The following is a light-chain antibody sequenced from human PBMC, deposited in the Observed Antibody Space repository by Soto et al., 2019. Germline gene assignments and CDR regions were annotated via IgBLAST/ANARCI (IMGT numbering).Light chain of an antibody. CDR2: AAS. CDR3: QQSYSTPIT. CDR1: QGISSY. J-gene: IGKJ3*01. V-gene: IGKV1-39*01. Sequence: DIQMTQSPSSLSTSVGDRVTITCRASQGISSYLNWYQQKPGKAPKLLIYAASSLQSGVPSRFSGSGSGTDFTLTISSLQPEDFATYYCQQSYSTPITFGPGTKVDI.